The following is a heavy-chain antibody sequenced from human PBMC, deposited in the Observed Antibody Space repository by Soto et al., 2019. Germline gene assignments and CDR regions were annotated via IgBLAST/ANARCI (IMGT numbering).Heavy chain of an antibody. D-gene: IGHD2-2*01. J-gene: IGHJ5*02. CDR3: ARVRQYCSRINCYQHX. Sequence: SETLSLTCAVYGGSFSGYYWSWIRQPPGKGLEWIVEINNGGNINYNPYIKSRVTISMDKSKNQFPLKLNSVTAADTAVYYCARVRQYCSRINCYQHXWGQGTLVTVSX. V-gene: IGHV4-34*01. CDR1: GGSFSGYY. CDR2: INNGGNI.